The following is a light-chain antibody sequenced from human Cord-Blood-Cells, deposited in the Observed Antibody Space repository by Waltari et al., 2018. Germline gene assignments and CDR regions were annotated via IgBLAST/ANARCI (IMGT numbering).Light chain of an antibody. V-gene: IGKV3-11*01. CDR2: DAS. J-gene: IGKJ4*01. Sequence: IVLTPSLATLSLSPGERAPLSCRASQSVSSYLAWYQQKPGQAPRLLIYDASNRATGIPARFSGSGSGTDFTLTISSLEPEDFAVYYCQQRSNWPLTFGGGTKVEIK. CDR1: QSVSSY. CDR3: QQRSNWPLT.